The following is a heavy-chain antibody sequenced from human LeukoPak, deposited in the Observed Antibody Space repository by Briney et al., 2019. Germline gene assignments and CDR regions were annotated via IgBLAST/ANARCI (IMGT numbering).Heavy chain of an antibody. Sequence: PSETLSLTCTVSGGSISSSSYYWGWIRQPPGKGLEWIGSIYYSGSTYYSPSLKSRVTISVDTSKNQFSLKLSSVTAADTAVYYCARTEGSSNDAFDIWGQGTMVTVSS. CDR2: IYYSGST. D-gene: IGHD6-13*01. CDR1: GGSISSSSYY. J-gene: IGHJ3*02. V-gene: IGHV4-39*07. CDR3: ARTEGSSNDAFDI.